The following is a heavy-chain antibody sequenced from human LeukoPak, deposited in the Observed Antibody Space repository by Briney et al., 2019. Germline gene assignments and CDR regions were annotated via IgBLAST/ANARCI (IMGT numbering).Heavy chain of an antibody. D-gene: IGHD1-14*01. Sequence: PGRSLRLSCAASGFTFSSYAMHWVRQAPGKGLEWVAVISYDGSNKYYADSVKGRFTISRDISKSTLYLLMDSLRAEDTAIYYCAKAQPGYFDYWGQGTLVTVSS. CDR2: ISYDGSNK. CDR3: AKAQPGYFDY. J-gene: IGHJ4*03. V-gene: IGHV3-30-3*01. CDR1: GFTFSSYA.